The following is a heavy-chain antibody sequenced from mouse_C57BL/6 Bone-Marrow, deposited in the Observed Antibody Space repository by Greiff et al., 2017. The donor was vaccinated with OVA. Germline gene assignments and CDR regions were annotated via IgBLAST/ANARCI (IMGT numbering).Heavy chain of an antibody. CDR1: GFTFSSYG. J-gene: IGHJ2*01. D-gene: IGHD2-1*01. CDR2: ISSGGSYT. V-gene: IGHV5-6*01. CDR3: ARPLYYGNFYFDY. Sequence: EVQVVESGGDLVKPGGSLKLSCAASGFTFSSYGMSWVRQTPDKRLEWVATISSGGSYTYYPDSVKGRFTISRDNAKNTLYLQMSSLKSEDTAMYYCARPLYYGNFYFDYWGQGTTLTVSS.